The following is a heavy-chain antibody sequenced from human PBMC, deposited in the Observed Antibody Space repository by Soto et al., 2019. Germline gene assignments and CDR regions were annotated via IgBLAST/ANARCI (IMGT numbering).Heavy chain of an antibody. CDR1: GFTFSSYG. Sequence: GGSLRLSCAASGFTFSSYGMHWVRQAPGKGLEWVAVISYDGSNKYYADSVKGRFTISRDNSKNTLYLQMNSLRAEDTAVYYCAKDPYCYLWGQGTLVTVSS. CDR3: AKDPYCYL. J-gene: IGHJ4*02. D-gene: IGHD2-21*01. CDR2: ISYDGSNK. V-gene: IGHV3-30*18.